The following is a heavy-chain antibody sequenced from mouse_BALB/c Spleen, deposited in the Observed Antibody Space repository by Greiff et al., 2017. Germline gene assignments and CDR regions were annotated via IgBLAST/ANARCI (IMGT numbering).Heavy chain of an antibody. CDR1: GFSLTSYG. D-gene: IGHD1-1*01. V-gene: IGHV2-2*02. CDR3: ARFYYYGSSYDWYFDV. J-gene: IGHJ1*01. CDR2: IWSGGST. Sequence: VQRVESGPGLVQPSQSLSITCTVSGFSLTSYGVHWVRQSPGKGLEWLGVIWSGGSTDYNAAFISRLSISKDNSKSQVFFKMNSLQANDTAIYYCARFYYYGSSYDWYFDVWGAGTTVTVSS.